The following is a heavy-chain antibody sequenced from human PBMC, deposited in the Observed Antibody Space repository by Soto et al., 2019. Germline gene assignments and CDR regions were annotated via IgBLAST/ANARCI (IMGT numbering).Heavy chain of an antibody. V-gene: IGHV4-39*01. CDR2: IYYSGST. Sequence: SETLSLTCTVSGGSISSSSYYWGWIRQPPGKGLEWIGSIYYSGSTYYSPSLKSRVTISVETSKNQFSLKLSSVTAADTAVYYCARHTPAISISDHWGQGTLVTVSS. J-gene: IGHJ4*02. D-gene: IGHD2-15*01. CDR3: ARHTPAISISDH. CDR1: GGSISSSSYY.